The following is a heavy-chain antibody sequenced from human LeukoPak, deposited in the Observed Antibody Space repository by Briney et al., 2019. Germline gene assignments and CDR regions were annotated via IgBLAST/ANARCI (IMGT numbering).Heavy chain of an antibody. D-gene: IGHD1-1*01. CDR3: ARGANWNDSPIVFDP. CDR1: GYTFTGYY. CDR2: INPNRGGT. J-gene: IGHJ5*02. V-gene: IGHV1-2*02. Sequence: ASVKVSCKASGYTFTGYYMHWVRQAPGQGLEWMGWINPNRGGTNYAQKFQGRVNMTRDTSISTAHMELSRLRSDDTAVYYCARGANWNDSPIVFDPWGQGTLVTVSS.